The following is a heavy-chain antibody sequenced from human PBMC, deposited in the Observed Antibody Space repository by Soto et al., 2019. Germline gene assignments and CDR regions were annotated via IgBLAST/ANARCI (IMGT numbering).Heavy chain of an antibody. Sequence: QVQLQESGPGLVKPSETLSLICSVSGSSITGDYWSWIRQPPGGGLEWIGQIYNSDIIQYNKSLLTRISISGDTSRNQFSLILKSVVPTDTAIYYCVRGGYSLHFDPWGQGTLVTVSS. J-gene: IGHJ5*02. CDR1: GSSITGDY. D-gene: IGHD5-18*01. CDR2: IYNSDII. V-gene: IGHV4-59*01. CDR3: VRGGYSLHFDP.